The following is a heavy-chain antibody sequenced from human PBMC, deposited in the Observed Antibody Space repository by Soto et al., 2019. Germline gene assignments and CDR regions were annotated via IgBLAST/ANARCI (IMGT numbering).Heavy chain of an antibody. CDR2: ISGSGPSA. CDR1: GFTFNTYA. Sequence: VHLLESGGGLVQPGGSLRLSCGASGFTFNTYAMTWVRQAPGKGLEWVSAISGSGPSAYYADSVKGLFTISRDNSKSTLFLQMNSLRDENTAVYYCAKLQLFCTTDCYRFDAFDIWGLGTKVTVSS. J-gene: IGHJ3*02. D-gene: IGHD2-21*01. V-gene: IGHV3-23*01. CDR3: AKLQLFCTTDCYRFDAFDI.